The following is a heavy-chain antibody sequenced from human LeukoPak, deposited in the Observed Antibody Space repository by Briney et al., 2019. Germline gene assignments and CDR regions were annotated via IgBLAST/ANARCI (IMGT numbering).Heavy chain of an antibody. CDR3: ARMPCSGGSCYPDY. V-gene: IGHV1-69*02. J-gene: IGHJ4*02. CDR1: GGTFSSCT. Sequence: SVKVSCKASGGTFSSCTISWVRQAPRQGLEWMGRIIPILGIAYYAQKFQGRVTITADKSTSTAYMELSSLRSEDTAVYYCARMPCSGGSCYPDYWGQGTLVTVSS. D-gene: IGHD2-15*01. CDR2: IIPILGIA.